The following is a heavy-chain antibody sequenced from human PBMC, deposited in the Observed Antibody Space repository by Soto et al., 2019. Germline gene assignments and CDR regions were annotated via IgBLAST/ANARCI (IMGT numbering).Heavy chain of an antibody. V-gene: IGHV4-59*01. CDR1: GGSISSYY. D-gene: IGHD6-6*01. J-gene: IGHJ4*02. CDR2: IYYSGST. Sequence: SETLSLTCTVSGGSISSYYWSWIRQPPGKGLEWIGYIYYSGSTNYNPSLKSRVTISVDTSKNQFSLKLSSVTAADTAVYYCARARVGSSSAIPFDYWGQGTLVTVSS. CDR3: ARARVGSSSAIPFDY.